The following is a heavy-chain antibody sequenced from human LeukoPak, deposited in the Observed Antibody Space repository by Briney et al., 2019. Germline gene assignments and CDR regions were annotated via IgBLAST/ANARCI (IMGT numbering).Heavy chain of an antibody. CDR3: ARVTPGDDYYYYYYMDV. D-gene: IGHD7-27*01. J-gene: IGHJ6*03. CDR2: IYYSGST. V-gene: IGHV4-59*12. CDR1: GGSISSYY. Sequence: ETPSLPFTVSGGSISSYYWSWIRPPPGKGLAWIGSIYYSGSTNYNPSLKSRVTISVDTSKNQFSLKLSSVTAADTAVYYCARVTPGDDYYYYYYMDVWGKGTTVTVSS.